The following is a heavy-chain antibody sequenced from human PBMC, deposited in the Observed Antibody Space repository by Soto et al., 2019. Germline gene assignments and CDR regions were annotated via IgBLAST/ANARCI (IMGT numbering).Heavy chain of an antibody. CDR2: IIPLFGTA. J-gene: IGHJ3*02. CDR3: ARGFSRRCSSTSCPGAFDI. CDR1: GGTFNSYA. D-gene: IGHD2-2*01. Sequence: SVKVSCKASGGTFNSYAFFWVRQAPGQGLEWMGGIIPLFGTANYAQKFQGRVTMTRNTSTSTAYMELSSLRSEDTAVYYCARGFSRRCSSTSCPGAFDIWGQGTMVTVSS. V-gene: IGHV1-69*05.